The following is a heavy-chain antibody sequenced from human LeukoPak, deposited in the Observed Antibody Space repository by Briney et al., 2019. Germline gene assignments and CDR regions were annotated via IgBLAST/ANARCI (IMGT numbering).Heavy chain of an antibody. CDR2: INTNTGNP. D-gene: IGHD6-13*01. Sequence: ASVTVSFTASGYTFTSYAMNWVRQAPGHGLEWMGWINTNTGNPTYAQGFTGRFVFSLDTSVSTAYLQISSLKAEDTAVYYCARAGSSRHYYYGMDVWGQGTTVTVSS. CDR3: ARAGSSRHYYYGMDV. J-gene: IGHJ6*02. CDR1: GYTFTSYA. V-gene: IGHV7-4-1*02.